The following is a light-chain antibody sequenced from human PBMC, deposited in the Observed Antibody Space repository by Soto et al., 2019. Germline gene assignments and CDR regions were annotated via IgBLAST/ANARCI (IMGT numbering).Light chain of an antibody. Sequence: AIQMTQSPSSVSASVGERVTITCRASQGIRNEVGWYQQKPGKAPKLLIYSASSLQSGVPSRFSGRGSGTDVILTSSGLQPEDFATYFCLQDFTYPRTFGQGTKV. V-gene: IGKV1-6*01. CDR3: LQDFTYPRT. CDR1: QGIRNE. CDR2: SAS. J-gene: IGKJ1*01.